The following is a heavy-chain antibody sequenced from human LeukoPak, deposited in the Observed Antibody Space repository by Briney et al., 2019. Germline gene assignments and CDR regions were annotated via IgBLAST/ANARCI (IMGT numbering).Heavy chain of an antibody. D-gene: IGHD5-24*01. J-gene: IGHJ6*02. CDR1: GFTVSSNY. V-gene: IGHV3-66*01. Sequence: GGSLRLSCAASGFTVSSNYMSWVRQAPGKGLEWVSVIYSGGSTYYADSVKGRFTISRDNSKNTLYLQMNSLRAEDTAVYYCAGDYPRDGHKFFGTYYYGMDVWGQGTTVTVSS. CDR3: AGDYPRDGHKFFGTYYYGMDV. CDR2: IYSGGST.